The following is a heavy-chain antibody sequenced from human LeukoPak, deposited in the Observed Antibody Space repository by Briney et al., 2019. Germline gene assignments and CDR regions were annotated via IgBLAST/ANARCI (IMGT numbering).Heavy chain of an antibody. J-gene: IGHJ4*02. CDR3: ARHRHYSSGWKGYYFDN. CDR2: IYYSGST. V-gene: IGHV4-39*01. Sequence: SETLSLTCNVSGGSASTGSYYWGWIRQPPGQGLEWIGSIYYSGSTYYNPSLKSRVTTSVDTSKNQFSLNLSSVTAADTALYYCARHRHYSSGWKGYYFDNWGQGTLVTVSS. D-gene: IGHD6-19*01. CDR1: GGSASTGSYY.